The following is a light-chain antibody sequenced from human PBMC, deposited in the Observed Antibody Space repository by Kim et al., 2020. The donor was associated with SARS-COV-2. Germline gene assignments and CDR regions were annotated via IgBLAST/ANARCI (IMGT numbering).Light chain of an antibody. CDR1: QDIRND. Sequence: DIQMTQSPSSLSASVGDRVTITCRASQDIRNDLGWYQQNPGRAPKRLIYGASSLQSGVPSRFSGSGSGTEFTLTISSVQPEDFATYFCLQHSTFTLTFVHRTRLEI. CDR2: GAS. V-gene: IGKV1-17*01. J-gene: IGKJ5*01. CDR3: LQHSTFTLT.